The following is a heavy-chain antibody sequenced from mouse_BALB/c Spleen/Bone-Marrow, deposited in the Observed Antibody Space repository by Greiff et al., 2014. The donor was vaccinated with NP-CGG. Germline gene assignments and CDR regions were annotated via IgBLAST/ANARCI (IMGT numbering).Heavy chain of an antibody. J-gene: IGHJ4*01. V-gene: IGHV1-18*01. CDR1: GYTFTEYT. CDR3: ARKDYGYNYVMDY. CDR2: VNPNNGGT. D-gene: IGHD1-2*01. Sequence: VQLQQSGPELVKPGASVKISCKTSGYTFTEYTMHWVKQSHGKSLEWIGGVNPNNGGTIYNQKFKGKATLTVDKSSSTAYMELRSLTSEDSAVYYCARKDYGYNYVMDYWGQGTPVTVSS.